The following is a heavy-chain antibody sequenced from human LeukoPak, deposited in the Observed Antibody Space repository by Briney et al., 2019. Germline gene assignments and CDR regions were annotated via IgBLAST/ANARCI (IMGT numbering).Heavy chain of an antibody. CDR2: VYPDYSDV. CDR3: VRKPSGDPQGIDY. D-gene: IGHD2-21*02. V-gene: IGHV5-51*01. Sequence: PGESLKISCKGSGYNFSKYWIGWVRQMPGKGLEWMGIVYPDYSDVIYPAPFEGHATISAEKSTNPAYLQWRSLKASDTAMYYCVRKPSGDPQGIDYWGQGTLVTVSS. CDR1: GYNFSKYW. J-gene: IGHJ4*02.